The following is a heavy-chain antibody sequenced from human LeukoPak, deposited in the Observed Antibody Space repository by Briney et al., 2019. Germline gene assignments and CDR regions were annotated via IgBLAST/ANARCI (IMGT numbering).Heavy chain of an antibody. J-gene: IGHJ4*02. D-gene: IGHD1-26*01. CDR3: ARVIVGATRAFGY. Sequence: SETLSLTCTVSGGSISSYYWSWIRQPPGKGLEWIGYIYYSGSTNYNPSLKSRVTISVDTSKNQFSLKLSSVTAADTAVYYCARVIVGATRAFGYWGQGTLVTVSS. V-gene: IGHV4-59*08. CDR2: IYYSGST. CDR1: GGSISSYY.